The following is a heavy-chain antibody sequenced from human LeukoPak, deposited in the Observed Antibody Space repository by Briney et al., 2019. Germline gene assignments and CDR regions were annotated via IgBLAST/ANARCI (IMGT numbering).Heavy chain of an antibody. CDR1: GGSISSHY. V-gene: IGHV4-59*11. CDR3: ARGVTIFGVPVNDAFDI. CDR2: IYYSGST. D-gene: IGHD3-3*01. Sequence: SETLSLTCTVSGGSISSHYWSWIRQPPGKGLEWIGYIYYSGSTNYNPSLKSRVTISVDTSKNQFSLKLSSVTAADTAVYYCARGVTIFGVPVNDAFDIWGQGTMATVSS. J-gene: IGHJ3*02.